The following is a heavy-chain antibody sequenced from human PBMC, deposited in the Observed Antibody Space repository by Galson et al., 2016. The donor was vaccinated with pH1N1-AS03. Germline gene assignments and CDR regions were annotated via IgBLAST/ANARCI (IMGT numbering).Heavy chain of an antibody. Sequence: LSCAASGFNFSASAMHWVRQTSGKGLEWIGRIRAKAYNYATEYAAPVRGRFTISKDDSKNTAFLQMNSLKIEDTAVYYCTRHPRRAAGGLGGFDPWGQGTLVTVSS. CDR2: IRAKAYNYAT. CDR3: TRHPRRAAGGLGGFDP. J-gene: IGHJ5*02. V-gene: IGHV3-73*01. CDR1: GFNFSASA. D-gene: IGHD6-13*01.